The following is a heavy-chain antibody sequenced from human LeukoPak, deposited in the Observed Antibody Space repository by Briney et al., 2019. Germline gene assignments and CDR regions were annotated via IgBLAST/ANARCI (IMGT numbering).Heavy chain of an antibody. J-gene: IGHJ6*03. CDR1: GFTVSSNY. D-gene: IGHD3-16*01. CDR2: IYSGGST. CDR3: ARDLRFTALGYYYYYMDV. Sequence: PGGSLRLSCAASGFTVSSNYMSWVRQAPGKGLGWVSVIYSGGSTYYADSVKGRFTISRDNSKNTLYLQVNSLRAEDTAVYYCARDLRFTALGYYYYYMDVWGKGTTVTVSS. V-gene: IGHV3-66*02.